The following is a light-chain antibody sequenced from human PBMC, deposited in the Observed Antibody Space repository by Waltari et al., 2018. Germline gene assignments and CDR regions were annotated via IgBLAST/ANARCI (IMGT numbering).Light chain of an antibody. J-gene: IGLJ2*01. CDR3: SSYAGSMTLV. CDR1: RSNVGGYNF. V-gene: IGLV2-8*01. Sequence: QSALTQPPSASGSPGQSVTISCTGTRSNVGGYNFVSWYQQHPGKAPKLMIYEVSERPSGVPDRFSGSKSGNTASLTVSGLQTEDESDYYCSSYAGSMTLVFGGGTKLTVL. CDR2: EVS.